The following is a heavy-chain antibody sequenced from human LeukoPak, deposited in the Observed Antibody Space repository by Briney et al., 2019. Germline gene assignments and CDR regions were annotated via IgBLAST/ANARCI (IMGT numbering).Heavy chain of an antibody. CDR3: AKAQWGAIFGVVIMPRAFDI. J-gene: IGHJ3*02. D-gene: IGHD3-3*01. Sequence: PGGSLRLSCAASGFTFSSYGMHWVRQAPGKGLEWVAVISYDGSNKYYADSVKGRFTISRDNSKNTLYLQMNSLRAEDTAVYYCAKAQWGAIFGVVIMPRAFDIWGQGTMVTVSS. CDR2: ISYDGSNK. V-gene: IGHV3-30*18. CDR1: GFTFSSYG.